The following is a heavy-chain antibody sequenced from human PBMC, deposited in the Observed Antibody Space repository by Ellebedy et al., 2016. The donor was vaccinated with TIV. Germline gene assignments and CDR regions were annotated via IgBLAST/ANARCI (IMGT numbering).Heavy chain of an antibody. CDR1: GFTFSIYA. J-gene: IGHJ4*02. V-gene: IGHV3-23*01. D-gene: IGHD3-22*01. Sequence: PGGSLRLSCAASGFTFSIYAMSWVRQAPGRGLERVSGISGSGYRTFYADSVKGRFTVSRDNSKNTLYLQMNSLRAEDTAVYSCARDDGYYYDRSGFYNHYWGQGTLVTVSS. CDR3: ARDDGYYYDRSGFYNHY. CDR2: ISGSGYRT.